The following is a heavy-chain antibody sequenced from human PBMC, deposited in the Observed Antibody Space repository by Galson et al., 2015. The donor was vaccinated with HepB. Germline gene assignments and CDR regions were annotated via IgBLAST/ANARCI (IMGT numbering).Heavy chain of an antibody. CDR2: ISAYNGNT. CDR1: GYTFTSYG. D-gene: IGHD3-3*01. V-gene: IGHV1-18*04. CDR3: ARASAYYDFFRYGMDV. J-gene: IGHJ6*02. Sequence: SVKVSCKASGYTFTSYGISWVRQAPGQGLEWMGWISAYNGNTNYAQKLQGRVTMTTDTSTSTAYMELRSLRSDDTAVYYCARASAYYDFFRYGMDVWGQGTTVTVSS.